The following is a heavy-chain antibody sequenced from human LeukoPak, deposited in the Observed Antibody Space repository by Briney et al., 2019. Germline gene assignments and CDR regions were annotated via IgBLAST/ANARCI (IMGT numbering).Heavy chain of an antibody. J-gene: IGHJ4*02. V-gene: IGHV3-21*01. CDR3: ARDLWFGELWQLDY. CDR2: ISSSSSYI. Sequence: PGGSLRLSCAASGFTFSSYSMNWVRQAPGKGLEWVSSISSSSSYIYYADSVKGRFTISRDNSKNTLYLQMNSLRAEDTAVYYCARDLWFGELWQLDYWGQGTLVTVSS. D-gene: IGHD3-10*01. CDR1: GFTFSSYS.